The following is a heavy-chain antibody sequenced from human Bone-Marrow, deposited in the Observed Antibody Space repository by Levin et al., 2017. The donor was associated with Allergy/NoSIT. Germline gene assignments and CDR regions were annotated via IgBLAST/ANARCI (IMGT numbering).Heavy chain of an antibody. CDR1: GESVSSSGFY. Sequence: SQTLSLTCTVSGESVSSSGFYWTWIRQYPGKGLEWIGHIYYPGNTSYNPSLKSRVSISEDRTKNQFSLKLDSVTAADTAVYYCARESVYYGSGSWIDCWGQGTLVTVSS. CDR3: ARESVYYGSGSWIDC. J-gene: IGHJ4*02. V-gene: IGHV4-31*02. CDR2: IYYPGNT. D-gene: IGHD3-10*01.